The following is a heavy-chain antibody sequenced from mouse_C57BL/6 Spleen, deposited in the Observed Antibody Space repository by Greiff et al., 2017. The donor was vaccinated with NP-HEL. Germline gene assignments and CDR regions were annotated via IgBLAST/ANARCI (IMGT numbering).Heavy chain of an antibody. J-gene: IGHJ2*01. CDR1: GYTFTSYW. D-gene: IGHD1-1*01. Sequence: QVQLQQPGAELVKPGASVKMSCKASGYTFTSYWITWVKQRPGQGLEWIGDIYPGSGSTNYNEKFKSKATLTVDTSSSTAYMQLSSLTSEDSAVYYCAKNGGYYGSPFDYWGKGTTLTVSS. CDR3: AKNGGYYGSPFDY. V-gene: IGHV1-55*01. CDR2: IYPGSGST.